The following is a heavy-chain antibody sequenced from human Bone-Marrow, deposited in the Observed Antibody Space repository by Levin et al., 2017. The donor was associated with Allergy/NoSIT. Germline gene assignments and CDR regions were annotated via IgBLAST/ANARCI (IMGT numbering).Heavy chain of an antibody. Sequence: PGESLKISCAASGFTFSSYSMNWVRQAPGKGLEWLSYISSTSRTIYYADSVKGRFTISRDNAKKSLYLQMNSLRAEDTAVYYCSRASCFGESYPKWFDPWGQGTLVTVSS. D-gene: IGHD3-10*01. J-gene: IGHJ5*02. CDR1: GFTFSSYS. V-gene: IGHV3-48*01. CDR2: ISSTSRTI. CDR3: SRASCFGESYPKWFDP.